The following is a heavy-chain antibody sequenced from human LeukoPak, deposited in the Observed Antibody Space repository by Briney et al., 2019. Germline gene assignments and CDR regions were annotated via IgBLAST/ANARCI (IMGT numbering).Heavy chain of an antibody. CDR3: ARDATGWEDTTYYDY. Sequence: GGSLRLSCAVSGFTLSDYVMSWIRPAPGQGLEWVSYIRSSGNNIFYADSGKGRFTISRDNAKHSLDLQMISLKANNTAAYFCARDATGWEDTTYYDYWGQGTLVTVSS. V-gene: IGHV3-11*01. CDR1: GFTLSDYV. D-gene: IGHD1-1*01. J-gene: IGHJ4*02. CDR2: IRSSGNNI.